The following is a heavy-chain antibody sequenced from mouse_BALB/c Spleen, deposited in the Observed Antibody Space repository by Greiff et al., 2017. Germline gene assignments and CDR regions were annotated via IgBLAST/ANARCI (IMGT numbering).Heavy chain of an antibody. V-gene: IGHV5-17*02. CDR3: TRGSSPYYFDY. J-gene: IGHJ2*01. D-gene: IGHD1-1*01. CDR2: ISSGSSTI. CDR1: GFTFSSFG. Sequence: EVKVVESGGGLVQPGGSRKLSCAASGFTFSSFGMHWVRQAPEKGLEWVAYISSGSSTIYYADTVKGRFTISRDNPKNTLFLQMTSLRSEDTAMYYCTRGSSPYYFDYWGQGTTLTVSS.